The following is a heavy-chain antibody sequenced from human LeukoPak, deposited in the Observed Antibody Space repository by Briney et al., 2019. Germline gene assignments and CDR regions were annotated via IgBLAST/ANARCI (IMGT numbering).Heavy chain of an antibody. CDR3: ARDRDYYDSSGSFDY. V-gene: IGHV4-39*07. J-gene: IGHJ4*02. CDR1: SGSISSSSYY. D-gene: IGHD3-22*01. CDR2: IYYSGST. Sequence: SETLSLTCTVSSGSISSSSYYWGWIRQPPGKGLEWIGSIYYSGSTYYNPSLKSRVTISVDTSKNQFSLKLSSVTAADTAVYYCARDRDYYDSSGSFDYWGQGTLVTVSS.